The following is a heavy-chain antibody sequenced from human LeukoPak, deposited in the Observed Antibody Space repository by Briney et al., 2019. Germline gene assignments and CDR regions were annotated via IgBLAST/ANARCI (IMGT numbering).Heavy chain of an antibody. CDR3: ARDRGDSSSWYAFDY. CDR1: GYTLNKLS. J-gene: IGHJ4*02. CDR2: FDPEDGET. D-gene: IGHD6-13*01. V-gene: IGHV1-24*01. Sequence: ASVKVSCKVSGYTLNKLSMHWVRQAPGKGLEWMGGFDPEDGETIYAQKFQGRVTITADESTSTAYMELSSLRSEDTAVYYCARDRGDSSSWYAFDYWGQGTLVTVSS.